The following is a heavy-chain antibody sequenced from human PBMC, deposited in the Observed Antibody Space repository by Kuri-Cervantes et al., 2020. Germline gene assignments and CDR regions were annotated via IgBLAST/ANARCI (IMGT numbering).Heavy chain of an antibody. V-gene: IGHV3-20*04. CDR3: ARDGSWGSFYYGMDV. Sequence: GESLKISCAASGFTFDDYGMSWVRQAPGKGLEWVSGINWNGGSTGYADSVKGRFTISRDNAKNSLYLQMNSLRDEDTAVYYCARDGSWGSFYYGMDVWGQGTTVTVSS. D-gene: IGHD2-15*01. CDR2: INWNGGST. J-gene: IGHJ6*02. CDR1: GFTFDDYG.